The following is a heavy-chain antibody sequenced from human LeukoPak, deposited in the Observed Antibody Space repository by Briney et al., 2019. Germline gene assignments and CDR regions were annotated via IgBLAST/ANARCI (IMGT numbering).Heavy chain of an antibody. CDR3: ARGGSTDSIHSCGGNCYFLDY. CDR2: ISAYNGNA. V-gene: IGHV1-18*01. D-gene: IGHD2-21*02. Sequence: ASVKVSCSASGYTFTTYGISWVRQAPEQGLEWMGWISAYNGNANYAQKLQGRVTLTTDTSTSTAYMELRSLRSDDTAMYYCARGGSTDSIHSCGGNCYFLDYWGQGTLVTVSS. CDR1: GYTFTTYG. J-gene: IGHJ4*02.